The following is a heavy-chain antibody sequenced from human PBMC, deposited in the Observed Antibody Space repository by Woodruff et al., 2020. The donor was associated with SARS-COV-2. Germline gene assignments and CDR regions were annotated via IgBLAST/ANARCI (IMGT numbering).Heavy chain of an antibody. Sequence: SYADSVKGRFTISRDNAKNTLYLQMNSLRADDPAVYYCVTTTVTTYWYFDLWGRGTLVTVSS. V-gene: IGHV3-74*01. D-gene: IGHD4-17*01. CDR3: VTTTVTTYWYFDL. J-gene: IGHJ2*01.